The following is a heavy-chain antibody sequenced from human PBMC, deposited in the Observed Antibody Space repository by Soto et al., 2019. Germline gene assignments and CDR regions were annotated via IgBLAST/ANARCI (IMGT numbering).Heavy chain of an antibody. Sequence: PAETLSLTCAVSGACLGSSNWWSWLRQPPGKGLEWIGEIYHSGSTNYNPSLKSRVTISVDKSKNQFSLKLSSVTAADTAVYYCARVSGSYYYGMDVWGQGTTV. J-gene: IGHJ6*02. CDR2: IYHSGST. CDR3: ARVSGSYYYGMDV. CDR1: GACLGSSNW. D-gene: IGHD1-26*01. V-gene: IGHV4-4*02.